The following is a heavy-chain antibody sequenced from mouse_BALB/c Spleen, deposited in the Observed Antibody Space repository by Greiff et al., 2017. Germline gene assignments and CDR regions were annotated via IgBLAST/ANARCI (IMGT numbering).Heavy chain of an antibody. J-gene: IGHJ1*01. CDR1: GFSLTGYG. CDR2: IWGDGST. Sequence: QVQLQQSGSGLVAPSQSLSITCTVSGFSLTGYGVNWVRQPPGKGLEWLGMIWGDGSTDYNSALKSRLSTSKDNSKSQVFLKMNSLQTDDTARYYCARDDDYGYVDVWGAGTTVTVSS. V-gene: IGHV2-6-7*01. D-gene: IGHD2-3*01. CDR3: ARDDDYGYVDV.